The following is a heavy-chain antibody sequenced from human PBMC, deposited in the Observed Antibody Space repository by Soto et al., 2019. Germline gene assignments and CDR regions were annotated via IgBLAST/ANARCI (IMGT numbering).Heavy chain of an antibody. Sequence: GESLKISCNGSGYSFASHWVAWVRQMPEKGLEWIGTIYPGDSDTKYSSAFRGHVTISADTSVSTAYLQWRSLEATDSAIYYCARYSGSYWHYLDFWGQGTLVTV. J-gene: IGHJ4*02. CDR2: IYPGDSDT. CDR1: GYSFASHW. D-gene: IGHD1-26*01. V-gene: IGHV5-51*01. CDR3: ARYSGSYWHYLDF.